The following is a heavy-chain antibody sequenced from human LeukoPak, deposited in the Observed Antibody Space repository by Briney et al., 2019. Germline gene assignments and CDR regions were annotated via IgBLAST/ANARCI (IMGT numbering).Heavy chain of an antibody. D-gene: IGHD3-10*01. V-gene: IGHV3-72*01. CDR2: IRNRANGYTT. J-gene: IGHJ4*02. CDR1: GFTFSPHY. CDR3: GDLGSAGTDH. Sequence: GGSLRLSCATSGFTFSPHYMDWVRQSPGQGLEWVGLIRNRANGYTTVYAASVKGRFTISRDDSKNSVYLQMDSLKTEDTAVYYCGDLGSAGTDHWGQGTLVTVSS.